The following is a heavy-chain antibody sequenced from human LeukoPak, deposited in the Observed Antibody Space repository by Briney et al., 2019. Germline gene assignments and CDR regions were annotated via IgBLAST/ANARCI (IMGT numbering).Heavy chain of an antibody. D-gene: IGHD4-17*01. V-gene: IGHV4-59*11. CDR1: GGSISSHY. Sequence: SETLSLTCSVSGGSISSHYWSWVRQPPGKGLEWIGYIYYSGSTKYNPSLKSRVTISVDTSKKQFSQKRSSVTAADTAVYYCARGGTTVTPGLLWFDPWGQGTLVTVSS. CDR2: IYYSGST. CDR3: ARGGTTVTPGLLWFDP. J-gene: IGHJ5*02.